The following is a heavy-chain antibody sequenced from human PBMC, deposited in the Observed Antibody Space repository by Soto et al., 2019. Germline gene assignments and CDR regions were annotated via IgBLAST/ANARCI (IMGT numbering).Heavy chain of an antibody. CDR1: GGSFSGYY. V-gene: IGHV4-34*01. Sequence: SETLSLTCAVYGGSFSGYYWIWIRQPPGKGLEWIGEINHSGSTNYNPSLKSRVTISVDTSKNQFSLKLSSVTAADTAVYYCARGRYSRSWFPFDYWGQGTLVTVSS. D-gene: IGHD6-13*01. CDR3: ARGRYSRSWFPFDY. J-gene: IGHJ4*02. CDR2: INHSGST.